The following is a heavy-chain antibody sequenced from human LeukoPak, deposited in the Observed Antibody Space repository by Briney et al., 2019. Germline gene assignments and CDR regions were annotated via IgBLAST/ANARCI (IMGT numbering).Heavy chain of an antibody. J-gene: IGHJ4*02. CDR1: GFTFSSYA. D-gene: IGHD3-3*01. V-gene: IGHV3-64*01. Sequence: GGSLRLSCAASGFTFSSYAMHWVRQAPGKGLEYVSAISSNGGSTYYANSVKGRFTISRDNSKNTLYLQMGSLRAEDMAVYYCARDRSRFLEWLLEYWGQGTLVTVSS. CDR3: ARDRSRFLEWLLEY. CDR2: ISSNGGST.